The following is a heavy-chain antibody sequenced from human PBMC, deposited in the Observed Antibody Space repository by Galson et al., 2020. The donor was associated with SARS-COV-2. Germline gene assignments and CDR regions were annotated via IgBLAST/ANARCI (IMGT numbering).Heavy chain of an antibody. J-gene: IGHJ3*02. CDR3: AREYSPLRENVFDT. CDR1: GNSVSSNYAA. D-gene: IGHD2-21*01. Sequence: SETLSLTCAISGNSVSSNYAAWNWVRQSPSRGLEWLGRTYYRSKWYHDYAGSVKSRITIDPDTSKNQVSLHLNSVTPEDTAVYYCAREYSPLRENVFDTWGQGTMVTVSS. CDR2: TYYRSKWYH. V-gene: IGHV6-1*01.